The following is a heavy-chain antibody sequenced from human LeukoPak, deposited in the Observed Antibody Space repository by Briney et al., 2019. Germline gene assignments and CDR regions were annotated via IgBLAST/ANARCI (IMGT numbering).Heavy chain of an antibody. V-gene: IGHV3-15*07. J-gene: IGHJ4*02. CDR2: IKSKTDGGTT. D-gene: IGHD3-3*01. CDR3: TTDLGFWSGYSTDY. Sequence: GGSLRLSCAASGFIFSNAWMNWVRQAPGKGLEWVGRIKSKTDGGTTDYTAPVKGRFTISRDDSKNALYLQMNSLKTEDTAMYYCTTDLGFWSGYSTDYWGQGTLATVSS. CDR1: GFIFSNAW.